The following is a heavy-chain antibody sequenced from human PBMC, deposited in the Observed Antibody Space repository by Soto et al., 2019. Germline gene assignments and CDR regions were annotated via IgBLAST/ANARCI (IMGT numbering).Heavy chain of an antibody. CDR1: GFTFTRYS. V-gene: IGHV3-21*06. CDR2: ISSTTNYI. Sequence: VGSRRLSCAASGFTFTRYSMNWVRQAPGKGLEWVSSISSTTNYIYYGDSMKGRFTISRGNAKNSLYLEMNSLRAEDTAVYYCARESEDLTSNFDYWGQGTLVTVSS. J-gene: IGHJ4*02. CDR3: ARESEDLTSNFDY.